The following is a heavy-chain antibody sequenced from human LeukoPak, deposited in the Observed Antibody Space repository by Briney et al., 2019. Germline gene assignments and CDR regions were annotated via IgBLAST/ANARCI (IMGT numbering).Heavy chain of an antibody. CDR2: INTNTGNP. CDR1: GYTFTSYD. J-gene: IGHJ4*02. Sequence: ASVKVSCTASGYTFTSYDINWVRQATGQGLEWMGWINTNTGNPTYAQGFTGRFVFSLDTSVSTAYLQISSLKAEDTAVYYCARVDYVWGSYRYTRIDYWGQGTLVTVSS. CDR3: ARVDYVWGSYRYTRIDY. D-gene: IGHD3-16*02. V-gene: IGHV7-4-1*02.